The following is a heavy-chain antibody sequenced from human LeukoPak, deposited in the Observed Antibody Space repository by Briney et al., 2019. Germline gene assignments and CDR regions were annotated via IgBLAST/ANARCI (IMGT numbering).Heavy chain of an antibody. J-gene: IGHJ4*02. Sequence: GASVKVSCKASGYTFTSYAMNWVRQAPGQGLEWMGWINTNTGNPTYAQGFTGRFVFSLDTSVSTAYLQISSLKAEDTAVYYCARETSGRGVRYFDYWGQGTLVTVSS. D-gene: IGHD6-25*01. CDR2: INTNTGNP. CDR3: ARETSGRGVRYFDY. CDR1: GYTFTSYA. V-gene: IGHV7-4-1*02.